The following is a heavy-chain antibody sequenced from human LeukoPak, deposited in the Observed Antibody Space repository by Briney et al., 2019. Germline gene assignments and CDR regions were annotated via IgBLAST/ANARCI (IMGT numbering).Heavy chain of an antibody. J-gene: IGHJ6*02. CDR2: INPSGGST. CDR1: GYTFTSYY. D-gene: IGHD3-10*01. V-gene: IGHV1-46*01. CDR3: ARLNSFAGYGSGSYFPRPDYGMDV. Sequence: ASVKVSCKASGYTFTSYYMHWVRQAPGQGLEWMGIINPSGGSTSYAQKFQGRVTMTRDTSPSTVYMELSSLRSEDTAVDYCARLNSFAGYGSGSYFPRPDYGMDVWGQGTTVTVSS.